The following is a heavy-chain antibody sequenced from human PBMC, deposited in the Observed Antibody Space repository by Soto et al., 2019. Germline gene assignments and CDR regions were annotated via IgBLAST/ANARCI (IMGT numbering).Heavy chain of an antibody. V-gene: IGHV5-51*01. CDR1: GYGFTGFW. CDR2: IYPRDSEV. CDR3: ARHLEVPFHGRVTFYYGLDV. Sequence: EVQLVQSGAEVRKPGDSLKISCKTSGYGFTGFWIGWVRQMPGKGLEWMGSIYPRDSEVKYGPSFQGHVTISVDTSIDTAYLQWTRLNISDTAMYYCARHLEVPFHGRVTFYYGLDVWGQGTTVTVSS. J-gene: IGHJ6*02.